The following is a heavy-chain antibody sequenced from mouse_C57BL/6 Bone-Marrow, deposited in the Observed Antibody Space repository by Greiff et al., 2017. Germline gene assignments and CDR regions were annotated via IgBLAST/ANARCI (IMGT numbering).Heavy chain of an antibody. CDR3: ARRGANWDFDY. D-gene: IGHD4-1*01. J-gene: IGHJ2*01. CDR2: IHPNSGST. V-gene: IGHV1-64*01. CDR1: GYTFTSYW. Sequence: VQLQESGAELVKPGASVKLSCKASGYTFTSYWMHWVKQRPGQGLEWIGMIHPNSGSTNYNEKFKSKATLTVDKSSSTAYMQLSSLTSEDSAVYYCARRGANWDFDYWGQGTTLTVSS.